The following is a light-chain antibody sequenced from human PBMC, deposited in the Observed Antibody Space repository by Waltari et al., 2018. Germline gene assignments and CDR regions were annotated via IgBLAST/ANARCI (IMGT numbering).Light chain of an antibody. V-gene: IGKV1-39*01. CDR1: QSISSY. Sequence: DIQMTQSPSSLSASVGDRVTITCRASQSISSYLNWYQQKPGKAPKLLIYAASSLQSGVPSRFSGSASGADFTLTSSSLQPEDFATYDCQQRYSTPRTFGQGTKVEIK. CDR3: QQRYSTPRT. CDR2: AAS. J-gene: IGKJ1*01.